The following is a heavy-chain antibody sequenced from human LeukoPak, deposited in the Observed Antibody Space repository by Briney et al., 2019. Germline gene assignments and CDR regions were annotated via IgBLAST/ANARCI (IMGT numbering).Heavy chain of an antibody. CDR1: GYSISSGYY. CDR2: IYHSGNT. CDR3: ARQGGSSSPYYYYYMDV. V-gene: IGHV4-38-2*01. J-gene: IGHJ6*03. D-gene: IGHD2-2*01. Sequence: PSETLSLTCAVSGYSISSGYYWGRFRQPPGKGLEWIGCIYHSGNTYYNPSLKSRVSISVDTSKNQFSLKLNSVTAADTAVYFCARQGGSSSPYYYYYMDVWGKGTTVTVSS.